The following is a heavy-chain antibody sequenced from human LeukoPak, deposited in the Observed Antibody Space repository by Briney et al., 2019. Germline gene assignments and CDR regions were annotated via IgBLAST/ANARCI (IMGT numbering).Heavy chain of an antibody. CDR3: ARHAASGYDLPFDY. J-gene: IGHJ4*02. CDR2: ISTSSIYI. CDR1: GFTFSTYS. D-gene: IGHD5-12*01. Sequence: GGSLRLSCAASGFTFSTYSMNWVRQAPGKGLEWVSFISTSSIYIYYGDSVKGRFTISRDNAKNSLYLQINSLKASDTAIYYCARHAASGYDLPFDYWGQGTLVTVSS. V-gene: IGHV3-21*04.